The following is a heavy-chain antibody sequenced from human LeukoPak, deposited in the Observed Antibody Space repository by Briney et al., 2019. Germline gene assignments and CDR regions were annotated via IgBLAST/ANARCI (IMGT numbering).Heavy chain of an antibody. CDR1: GLTFTTSN. CDR2: FSGSSSTI. Sequence: GGSLGFSGAASGLTFTTSNMTWVRQAPGKGLGWVSSFSGSSSTIYYADSVKGRFTISRDNAKNSLYLQMNSLRADDTAVYYCAREVSGWRGGAFDMWGQGTMVTVSS. D-gene: IGHD6-19*01. J-gene: IGHJ3*02. CDR3: AREVSGWRGGAFDM. V-gene: IGHV3-48*04.